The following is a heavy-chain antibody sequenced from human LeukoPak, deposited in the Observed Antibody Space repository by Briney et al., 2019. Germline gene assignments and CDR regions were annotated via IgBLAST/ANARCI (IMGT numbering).Heavy chain of an antibody. CDR1: GGSFSGYY. CDR2: INHSGST. D-gene: IGHD5-18*01. Sequence: SETLCLTCAVYGGSFSGYYWSWIRQPPGKGLEWIGEINHSGSTNYNPSLKSRVTISVDTSKNQFSLKLSSVTAADTAVYYCARGHLGYGYSYYGMAVWGQRTTVTVSS. CDR3: ARGHLGYGYSYYGMAV. V-gene: IGHV4-34*01. J-gene: IGHJ6*02.